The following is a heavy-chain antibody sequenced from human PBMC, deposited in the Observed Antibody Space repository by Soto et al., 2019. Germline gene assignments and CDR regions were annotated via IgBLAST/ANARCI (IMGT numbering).Heavy chain of an antibody. D-gene: IGHD3-3*01. J-gene: IGHJ4*02. Sequence: PGGSLRLSCAASGFTFSSYWMHWVRQAPGKGLLWVSHINSDGSTTTYADSVKGRFTISRDNAKNTLYLQMNSLRAEDTAVYYCARGDGQFLEWFIDYWGQGTLVTVSS. CDR3: ARGDGQFLEWFIDY. CDR1: GFTFSSYW. V-gene: IGHV3-74*01. CDR2: INSDGSTT.